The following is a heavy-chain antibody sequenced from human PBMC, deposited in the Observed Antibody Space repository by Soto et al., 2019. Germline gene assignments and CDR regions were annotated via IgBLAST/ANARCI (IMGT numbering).Heavy chain of an antibody. CDR2: ISAYNGNT. Sequence: ASVKVSCKASGYTFTSYGISWVRQAPGQGLEWMGWISAYNGNTNYAQKLQGRVTMTTDTSTSTAYMELRSLRSDDTAVYYCARDLRPFYGSGSYVPLRGMDVWGQGTTVTVSS. D-gene: IGHD3-10*01. J-gene: IGHJ6*02. V-gene: IGHV1-18*01. CDR3: ARDLRPFYGSGSYVPLRGMDV. CDR1: GYTFTSYG.